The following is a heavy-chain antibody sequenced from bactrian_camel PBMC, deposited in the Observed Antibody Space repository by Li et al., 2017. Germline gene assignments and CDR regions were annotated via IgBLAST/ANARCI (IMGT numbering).Heavy chain of an antibody. CDR2: IFPINGVT. CDR1: SDINDSGC. J-gene: IGHJ6*01. Sequence: VQLVESGGGSVQAGGSLRLSCAASSDINDSGCMGWFRQAPGRKRDGVARIFPINGVTMYADSVKGRFTISQDKAKNTVYLQMNSLKPEDTAMYYCAADSDRDCASGSPDFGYWGQGTQVTVS. V-gene: IGHV3S53*01. CDR3: AADSDRDCASGSPDFGY. D-gene: IGHD3*01.